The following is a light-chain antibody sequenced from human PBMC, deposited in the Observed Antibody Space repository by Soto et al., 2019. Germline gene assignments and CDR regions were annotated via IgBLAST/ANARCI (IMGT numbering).Light chain of an antibody. CDR2: DVS. CDR1: SSEVGGNNY. CDR3: SSYTSSSTLPYV. V-gene: IGLV2-14*01. Sequence: SVLTQPASVSGSPGQSITISCTGTSSEVGGNNYVSWYQQHPGKAPKLMIYDVSNRPSGVSNRFSGSKSGNTASLTISWLQAEDEADYYCSSYTSSSTLPYVFGTGTKVTVL. J-gene: IGLJ1*01.